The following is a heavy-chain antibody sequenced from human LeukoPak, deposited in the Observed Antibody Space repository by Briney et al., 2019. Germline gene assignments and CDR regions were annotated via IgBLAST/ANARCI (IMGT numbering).Heavy chain of an antibody. CDR2: ISGGGDIT. V-gene: IGHV3-23*01. J-gene: IGHJ4*02. CDR1: GFDFANHA. CDR3: VREDTPATANY. Sequence: GGSLRLSCAASGFDFANHAMSWVRQTAGKGLEWVSAISGGGDITYYADSVRGRFTISRDNSKDTLFLQMHSLRPGDTAVYYCVREDTPATANYWGQGTLVTISS. D-gene: IGHD2-21*02.